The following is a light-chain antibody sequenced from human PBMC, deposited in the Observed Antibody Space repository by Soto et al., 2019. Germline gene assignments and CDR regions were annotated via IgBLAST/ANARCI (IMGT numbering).Light chain of an antibody. CDR1: QSVSSSY. V-gene: IGKV3-20*01. J-gene: IGKJ2*01. CDR2: GAS. CDR3: QQYGSSPPYT. Sequence: EXXXTQSXGTXXLSPGERATLSCXASQSVSSSYLAWYQQKPGQAPRLLIYGASSRATGIPDRFSGSGSGTDFTLTISRLEPEDFAVYYCQQYGSSPPYTFGQGTKLEIK.